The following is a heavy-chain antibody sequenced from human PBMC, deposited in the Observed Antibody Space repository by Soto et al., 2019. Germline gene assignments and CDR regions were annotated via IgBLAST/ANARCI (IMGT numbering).Heavy chain of an antibody. CDR3: AKDERYSSPFTSRITDY. J-gene: IGHJ4*02. D-gene: IGHD6-19*01. CDR2: ISFDSTNK. Sequence: GGSLRLSCAASGFTFSSYGMHWVRQAPGKGLEWVAVISFDSTNKYYADSVKGRFTVSRDNSKNTLYLQMNTLSAGDTAVYYCAKDERYSSPFTSRITDYWGRGTLVTVSS. CDR1: GFTFSSYG. V-gene: IGHV3-30*18.